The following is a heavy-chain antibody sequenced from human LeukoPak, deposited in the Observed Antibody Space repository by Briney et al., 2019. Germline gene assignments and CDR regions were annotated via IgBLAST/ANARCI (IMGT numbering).Heavy chain of an antibody. D-gene: IGHD5-24*01. CDR2: MNPNSGNT. V-gene: IGHV1-8*03. CDR3: ARGGRDGYNLGY. Sequence: ASVKVSCKASGYTFTGYYVHWVRQAPGQGLEWMGWMNPNSGNTGYAQKFQGRVTITRNTSISTAYMELSSLRSEDTAVYYCARGGRDGYNLGYWGQGTLVTVSS. CDR1: GYTFTGYY. J-gene: IGHJ4*02.